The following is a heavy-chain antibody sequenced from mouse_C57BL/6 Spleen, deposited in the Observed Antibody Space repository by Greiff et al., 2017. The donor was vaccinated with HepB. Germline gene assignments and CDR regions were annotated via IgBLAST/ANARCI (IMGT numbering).Heavy chain of an antibody. V-gene: IGHV6-6*01. Sequence: EVKLVESGGGLVQPGGSMKLSCAASGFTFSDAWMDWVRQSPEKGLEWVAEIRNKANNHATYYAESVKGRFTISRDDSKSSVYLQMNSLRAEDTGIYYCTRGVTTGAWFAYWGQGTLVTVSA. J-gene: IGHJ3*01. D-gene: IGHD2-2*01. CDR3: TRGVTTGAWFAY. CDR2: IRNKANNHAT. CDR1: GFTFSDAW.